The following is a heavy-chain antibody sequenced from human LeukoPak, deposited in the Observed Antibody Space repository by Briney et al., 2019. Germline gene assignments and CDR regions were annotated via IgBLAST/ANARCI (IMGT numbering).Heavy chain of an antibody. J-gene: IGHJ4*01. V-gene: IGHV3-30*02. CDR3: AKDESG. CDR1: GFTFSSYG. Sequence: PGGSLTLSCAASGFTFSSYGMHWVRQAPGKGLEPVAFIRDDGSNKYYAESVKGRFTISRDNSKNTLYLQMDSLRAEDTAVYYCAKDESGWGQGTLVTVSS. D-gene: IGHD1-26*01. CDR2: IRDDGSNK.